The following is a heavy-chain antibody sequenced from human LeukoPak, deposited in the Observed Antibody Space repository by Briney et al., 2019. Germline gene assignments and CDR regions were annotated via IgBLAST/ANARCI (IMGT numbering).Heavy chain of an antibody. V-gene: IGHV4-4*07. Sequence: KPPETLSLTCTVSGGSISIYYWSWIRQPAGKGLEWIGRIYTSGSTNYNPSLKSRVTISIDTSKNQFSLKLNSVTAADTAVYYCARDRGYSYAFDYWGQGTLVTVSS. J-gene: IGHJ4*02. D-gene: IGHD5-18*01. CDR3: ARDRGYSYAFDY. CDR2: IYTSGST. CDR1: GGSISIYY.